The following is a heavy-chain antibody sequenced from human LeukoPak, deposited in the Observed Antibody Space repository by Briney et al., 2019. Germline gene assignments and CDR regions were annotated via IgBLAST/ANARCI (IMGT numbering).Heavy chain of an antibody. CDR3: AKDKEKYLSLLGATPFDY. CDR2: ISWNSGSI. D-gene: IGHD1-26*01. CDR1: GFTFDDYA. V-gene: IGHV3-9*03. J-gene: IGHJ4*02. Sequence: PGGSLRLSCAASGFTFDDYAMHWVRQAPGKGLEWVSGISWNSGSIGYADSVKGRFTISRDNAKNSLYLQMNSLRAEDMALYYCAKDKEKYLSLLGATPFDYWGQGTLVTVSS.